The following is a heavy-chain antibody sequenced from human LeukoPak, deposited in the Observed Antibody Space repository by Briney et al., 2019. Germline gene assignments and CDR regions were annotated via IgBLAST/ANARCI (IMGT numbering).Heavy chain of an antibody. V-gene: IGHV1-2*02. CDR2: INPNSGGT. D-gene: IGHD2-15*01. CDR1: GYTFTGYY. J-gene: IGHJ6*03. Sequence: ASVKVSCKASGYTFTGYYMHWVQQAPGQGLEWMGWINPNSGGTNYAQKFQGRVTMTRDTSISTAYMELSRLRSDDTAVYYCARDMGGVVVTADYMDVWGKGTTVTISS. CDR3: ARDMGGVVVTADYMDV.